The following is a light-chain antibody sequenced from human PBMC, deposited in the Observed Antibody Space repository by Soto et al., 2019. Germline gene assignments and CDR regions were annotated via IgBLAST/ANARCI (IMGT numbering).Light chain of an antibody. J-gene: IGKJ5*01. V-gene: IGKV1-39*01. CDR3: QQSYSTPTIT. CDR2: ASS. CDR1: QSISDY. Sequence: DIQMTQSPSSLSASVGDRVTITCRANQSISDYLNWYQQTPGKAPKFLIYASSSLQSGVPSRFRGSGSGTLFTLTISSLQPEDFATYYCQQSYSTPTITFGHGTRREIK.